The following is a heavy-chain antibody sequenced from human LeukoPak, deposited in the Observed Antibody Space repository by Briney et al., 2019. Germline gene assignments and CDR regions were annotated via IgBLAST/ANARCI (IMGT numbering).Heavy chain of an antibody. V-gene: IGHV1-2*02. D-gene: IGHD6-19*01. J-gene: IGHJ1*01. CDR3: ARGRGLAGDSGWYRYFQH. CDR2: INPNSGGT. CDR1: GYTFTGYY. Sequence: GASVKVSCKASGYTFTGYYMHWVRQAPGQELEWMGWINPNSGGTNYAQKFQGRVTMTRDTSISTAYMELSRLRSDDTALYYCARGRGLAGDSGWYRYFQHWGQGTLVTVSS.